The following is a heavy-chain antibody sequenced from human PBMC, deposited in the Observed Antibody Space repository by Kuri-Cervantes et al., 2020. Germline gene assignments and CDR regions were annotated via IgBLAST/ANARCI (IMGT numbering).Heavy chain of an antibody. CDR3: ARPRSTSSRGWFDP. Sequence: SETLSLTCTVSGGSIGSGGYFWSWIRQPPGKGLEWTGEINHSGSSNYNPSLKSRVTISVDTSKNQFSLKQSSVTAADTAVYYCARPRSTSSRGWFDPWGQGTLVTVSS. D-gene: IGHD2-2*01. CDR2: INHSGSS. V-gene: IGHV4-39*07. CDR1: GGSIGSGGYF. J-gene: IGHJ5*02.